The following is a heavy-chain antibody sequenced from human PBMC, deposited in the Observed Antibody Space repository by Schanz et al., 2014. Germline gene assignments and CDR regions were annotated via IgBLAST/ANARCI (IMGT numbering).Heavy chain of an antibody. CDR2: ISSSSSYI. V-gene: IGHV3-21*04. CDR3: AKGMGYCSGGTCYDYYYYGLDV. J-gene: IGHJ6*02. Sequence: EADLVESGGGLIQRGESLRLSCSASGFSFSSYSMNWVRQAPGKGLEWVSSISSSSSYIYYADSVKGRFTISRDNSENTLYLQMNSLSADDTAVFYCAKGMGYCSGGTCYDYYYYGLDVWGQGTTVTVSS. CDR1: GFSFSSYS. D-gene: IGHD2-15*01.